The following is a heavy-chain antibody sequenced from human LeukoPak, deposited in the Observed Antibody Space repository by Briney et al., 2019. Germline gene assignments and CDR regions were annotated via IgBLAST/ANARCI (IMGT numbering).Heavy chain of an antibody. CDR3: ARRTLWGGNANAFDI. V-gene: IGHV3-20*04. CDR1: VFTFDDYG. D-gene: IGHD4-23*01. Sequence: SGGSLRLSCAPSVFTFDDYGMSWVRQAPGKGLEWVSGINWNGGSTVYADSVKGRFTISRDNAKNSLYLQMNSLRAEDTALYYCARRTLWGGNANAFDIWGQGTMVTVSS. J-gene: IGHJ3*02. CDR2: INWNGGST.